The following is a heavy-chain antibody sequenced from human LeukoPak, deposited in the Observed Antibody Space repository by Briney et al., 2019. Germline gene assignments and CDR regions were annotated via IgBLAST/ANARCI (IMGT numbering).Heavy chain of an antibody. D-gene: IGHD2-2*01. V-gene: IGHV4-59*01. CDR3: ARAGGDVVVPAAMGWFDP. Sequence: SETLSLTCTVSGGSISSYYLSWIRQPPGKGLEWIGYIYYSGSTNYNPSLKSRVTISVDTSKNQFSLKLNSVTAADTAVYYCARAGGDVVVPAAMGWFDPWGQGTLVTVSS. CDR1: GGSISSYY. CDR2: IYYSGST. J-gene: IGHJ5*02.